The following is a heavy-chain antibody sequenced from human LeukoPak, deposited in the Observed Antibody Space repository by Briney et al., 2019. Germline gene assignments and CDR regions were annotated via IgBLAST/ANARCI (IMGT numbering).Heavy chain of an antibody. Sequence: GGSLRLSCAASGFTFDDYGMSRVRQAPGKGLEWVSGINWNGGSTAYADPVKGRFTISRDNAKNSLYLEMNSLRAEDTALYYCARGSQSYYLDYWGQGTLVTVSS. CDR1: GFTFDDYG. V-gene: IGHV3-20*04. CDR2: INWNGGST. CDR3: ARGSQSYYLDY. J-gene: IGHJ4*02.